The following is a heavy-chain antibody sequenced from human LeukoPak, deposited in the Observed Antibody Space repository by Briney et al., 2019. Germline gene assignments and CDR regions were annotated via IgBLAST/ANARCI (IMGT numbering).Heavy chain of an antibody. CDR2: IIQHGSQT. V-gene: IGHV3-7*05. J-gene: IGHJ3*02. D-gene: IGHD2-15*01. Sequence: GGSLRLSCAASGFTFSGYWMSWVRQAPGKGLEWVANIIQHGSQTYYAESVKGRCTISRDNAKNSLYLQMNSLRGEDTAVYYCARSDSQGAFDSWGQGTMVTVSS. CDR1: GFTFSGYW. CDR3: ARSDSQGAFDS.